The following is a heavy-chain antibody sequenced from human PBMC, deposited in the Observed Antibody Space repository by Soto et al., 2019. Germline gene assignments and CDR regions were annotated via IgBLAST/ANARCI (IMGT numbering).Heavy chain of an antibody. CDR1: GYSFTSYW. V-gene: IGHV5-10-1*01. CDR2: IDPSDSYT. J-gene: IGHJ6*02. CDR3: ARLAPIVVVPAAIDYYYGMDV. D-gene: IGHD2-2*01. Sequence: ESLTISCKGSGYSFTSYWISLVRQMPGKGLEWMGRIDPSDSYTNYSPSFQGHVTISADKSISTAYLQWSSLKASDTAMYYCARLAPIVVVPAAIDYYYGMDVWGQGTTVTVSS.